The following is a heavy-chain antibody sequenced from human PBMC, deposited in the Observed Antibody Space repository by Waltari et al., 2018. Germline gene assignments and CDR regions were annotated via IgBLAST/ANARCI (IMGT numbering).Heavy chain of an antibody. Sequence: QVQLVQSGAEVKKPGASVKVSCKASGYTFTGYYMHWVRQAPGQGLEWMGWNNPNSGGTNYAQKFQGRITMTRDTSISTADMELSRPRSDDTAVYYCARGSVLWFGEALPPDVWGQGTTVTVSS. V-gene: IGHV1-2*02. J-gene: IGHJ6*02. CDR2: NNPNSGGT. CDR3: ARGSVLWFGEALPPDV. D-gene: IGHD3-10*01. CDR1: GYTFTGYY.